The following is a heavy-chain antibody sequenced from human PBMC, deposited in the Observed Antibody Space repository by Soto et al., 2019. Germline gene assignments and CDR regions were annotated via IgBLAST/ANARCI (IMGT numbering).Heavy chain of an antibody. V-gene: IGHV3-33*01. J-gene: IGHJ6*02. Sequence: RPLRLSCAASGFTFGTYGMHWVRQIPGNGLQWVAIIWYDGSIKYYADSVKGRFTISRDNSKNTLYLQMNSLRDEDTAVYYCARIDCTGNNCNPYYHYGMDVWGQGTTVTVS. CDR1: GFTFGTYG. CDR3: ARIDCTGNNCNPYYHYGMDV. D-gene: IGHD2-8*02. CDR2: IWYDGSIK.